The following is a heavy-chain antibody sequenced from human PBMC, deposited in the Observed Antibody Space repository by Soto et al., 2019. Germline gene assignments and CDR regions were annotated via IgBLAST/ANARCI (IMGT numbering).Heavy chain of an antibody. CDR1: GGSISSGGYY. Sequence: TLSLTCTVSGGSISSGGYYWSWIRQHPGKGLEWIGYIYYSGSTYYNPSLKSRVTISVDTSKNQFSLKLSSVTAADTAVYYCARANTIFGVVHNWFDPWGQGTLVTVSS. V-gene: IGHV4-31*03. CDR2: IYYSGST. CDR3: ARANTIFGVVHNWFDP. D-gene: IGHD3-3*01. J-gene: IGHJ5*02.